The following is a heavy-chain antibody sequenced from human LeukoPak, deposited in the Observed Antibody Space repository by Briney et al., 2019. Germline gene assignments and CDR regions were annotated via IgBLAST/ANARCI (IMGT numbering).Heavy chain of an antibody. J-gene: IGHJ2*01. V-gene: IGHV1-8*01. CDR3: ARGRVGATSHSNWFFDL. CDR2: MNPNSGNT. Sequence: GASVKDSCKLSGYTFTSYDINWVRQATGQGLEWMGWMNPNSGNTGYAQKFQGRVTMTSDTSITTAYMDLSSLTSEDTAVYYCARGRVGATSHSNWFFDLWGRGTPVTVSS. CDR1: GYTFTSYD. D-gene: IGHD1-26*01.